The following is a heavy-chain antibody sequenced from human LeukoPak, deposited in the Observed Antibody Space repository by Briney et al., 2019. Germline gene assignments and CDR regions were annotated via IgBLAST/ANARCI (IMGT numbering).Heavy chain of an antibody. J-gene: IGHJ4*02. V-gene: IGHV4-59*01. CDR1: GGSISSYY. CDR2: IYYSGST. Sequence: SETLSLTCTVSGGSISSYYWSWIRQPPGKGLEWIGYIYYSGSTNYNPSLKSRVTISVDTSKNQFSLKLSSVTAADTAVYYCAREITGDSSGYYYSSFDYWGQGTLVTVSS. CDR3: AREITGDSSGYYYSSFDY. D-gene: IGHD3-22*01.